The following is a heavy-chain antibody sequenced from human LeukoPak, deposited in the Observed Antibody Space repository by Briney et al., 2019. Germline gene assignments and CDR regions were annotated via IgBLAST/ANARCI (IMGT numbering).Heavy chain of an antibody. V-gene: IGHV5-10-1*01. J-gene: IGHJ4*02. CDR3: ARLVEGIAAAGKEMPDY. Sequence: GESLKISCKGSGYSFTSYWISWVRQMPGKGREWMGRIDPSDSYTNYSPSFQGHVTISADKSISTAYLQWSSLKASDTAMYYCARLVEGIAAAGKEMPDYWGQGTLVTVSS. CDR1: GYSFTSYW. CDR2: IDPSDSYT. D-gene: IGHD6-13*01.